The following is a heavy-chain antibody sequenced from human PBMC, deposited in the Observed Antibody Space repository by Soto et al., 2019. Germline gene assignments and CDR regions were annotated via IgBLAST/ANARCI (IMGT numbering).Heavy chain of an antibody. D-gene: IGHD3-3*01. Sequence: GGSLRLSCAASGFTFSSYGMHWVRQAPGKGLEWVAVIWYDGSNKYYADSVKGRFTISRDNSKNTLYLQMNSLRAEDTAVYYCARDVLFGGYYYYYMDVWGKGTTVTVSS. CDR3: ARDVLFGGYYYYYMDV. J-gene: IGHJ6*03. V-gene: IGHV3-33*01. CDR2: IWYDGSNK. CDR1: GFTFSSYG.